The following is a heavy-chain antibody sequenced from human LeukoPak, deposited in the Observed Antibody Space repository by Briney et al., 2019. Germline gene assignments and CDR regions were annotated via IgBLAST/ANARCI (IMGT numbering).Heavy chain of an antibody. Sequence: SESLSLTSAVYGGSFSGYYWSWIRQPPGKGLEWSGEINHSGGTNYNPSLKSRVTISVDTSKNRSSRKLSSVTAADTAVYHCARLWTGTYYYGSASYRGWFDPCGQGTLVTVSS. CDR2: INHSGGT. CDR3: ARLWTGTYYYGSASYRGWFDP. CDR1: GGSFSGYY. J-gene: IGHJ5*02. V-gene: IGHV4-34*01. D-gene: IGHD3-10*01.